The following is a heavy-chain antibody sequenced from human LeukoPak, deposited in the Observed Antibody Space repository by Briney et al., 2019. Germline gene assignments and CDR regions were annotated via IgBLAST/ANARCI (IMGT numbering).Heavy chain of an antibody. D-gene: IGHD3-22*01. J-gene: IGHJ5*02. Sequence: SETLSLTCTVSGDSISGSSYYWGWIRQPPGKGLEWIGSIYHSGSTYHKPSLKSRVTISVDTSKNQFSLKLSSVTAADTAVYYCARVGRHYYDSSGYINWFDPWGQGTLVTVSS. CDR3: ARVGRHYYDSSGYINWFDP. CDR2: IYHSGST. CDR1: GDSISGSSYY. V-gene: IGHV4-39*07.